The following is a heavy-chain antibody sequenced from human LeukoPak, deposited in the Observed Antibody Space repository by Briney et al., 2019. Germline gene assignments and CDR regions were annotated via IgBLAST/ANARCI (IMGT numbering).Heavy chain of an antibody. CDR1: GFTFSSYG. J-gene: IGHJ3*02. CDR3: AKEGYGDAIDI. V-gene: IGHV3-30*02. Sequence: GGSLRLSCAASGFTFSSYGVHWVRQAPGKGLEWVAVIWYGGSNKYYADSVKGRFTISRDNSKNTLYLQMNSLRAEDTAVYYCAKEGYGDAIDIWGQGTMVTVSS. CDR2: IWYGGSNK. D-gene: IGHD6-13*01.